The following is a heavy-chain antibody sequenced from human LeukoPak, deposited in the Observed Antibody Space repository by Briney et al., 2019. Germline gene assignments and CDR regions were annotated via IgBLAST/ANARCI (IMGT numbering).Heavy chain of an antibody. CDR2: IIPIFGTA. V-gene: IGHV1-69*13. CDR3: AGVGGESSSWYGCFDY. Sequence: SVKVSCKASGGTFSSYAISWVRQAPGQGLEWMGGIIPIFGTANYAQKFQGRVTITADESTSTAYMELSSLRSEDTAVYYCAGVGGESSSWYGCFDYWGQGTLVTVSS. D-gene: IGHD6-13*01. CDR1: GGTFSSYA. J-gene: IGHJ4*02.